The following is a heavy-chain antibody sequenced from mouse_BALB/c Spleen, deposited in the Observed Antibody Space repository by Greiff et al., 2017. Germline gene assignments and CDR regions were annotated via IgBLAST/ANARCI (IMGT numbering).Heavy chain of an antibody. Sequence: EVQRVESGGGLVKPGGSLKLSCAASGFAFSSYDMSWVRQTPEKRLEWVAYISSGGGSTYYPDTVKGRFTISRDNAKNTLYLQMSSLKSEDTAMYYCARDYGNYASFDVWGAGTTVTVSS. CDR3: ARDYGNYASFDV. J-gene: IGHJ1*01. D-gene: IGHD2-1*01. CDR1: GFAFSSYD. CDR2: ISSGGGST. V-gene: IGHV5-12-1*01.